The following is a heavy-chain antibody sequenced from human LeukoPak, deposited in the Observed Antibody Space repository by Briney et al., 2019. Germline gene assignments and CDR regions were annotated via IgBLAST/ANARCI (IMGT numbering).Heavy chain of an antibody. CDR3: ARGFGSTHYYYYYMDV. V-gene: IGHV1-8*01. J-gene: IGHJ6*03. CDR1: GYTFTSYD. Sequence: GASVKVSCKASGYTFTSYDINWVRQATGQGLEWMGWMNPNSGNTGYAQKFQGRVTMTRNTSISTAYMELSSLRSEDTAVYYCARGFGSTHYYYYYMDVWGKGTTVTVSS. D-gene: IGHD1-26*01. CDR2: MNPNSGNT.